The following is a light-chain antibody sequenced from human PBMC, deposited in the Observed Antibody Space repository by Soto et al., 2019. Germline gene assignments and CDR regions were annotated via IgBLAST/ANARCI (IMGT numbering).Light chain of an antibody. CDR3: QQINDYPIT. CDR1: QDISSF. V-gene: IGKV1-9*01. CDR2: AAS. J-gene: IGKJ5*01. Sequence: DIQLTQSPSFLSASVGDRVTITCRASQDISSFLVWYQQKPGKAPELLIHAASSLRSGVPSRFSGSRSGTEFTLTISSLQPEDFATYYCQQINDYPITFGQGTRLDIK.